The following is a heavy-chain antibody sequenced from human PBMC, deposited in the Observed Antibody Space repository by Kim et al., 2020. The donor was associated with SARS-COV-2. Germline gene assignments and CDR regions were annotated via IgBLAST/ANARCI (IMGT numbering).Heavy chain of an antibody. V-gene: IGHV5-51*01. CDR3: ARRAYSGYDRNWFDP. D-gene: IGHD5-12*01. CDR1: GYSFTSYW. J-gene: IGHJ5*02. Sequence: GESLKISCKGSGYSFTSYWIGWVRQMPGKGLEWMGIIYPSDSDTRYSPSFQGQVTISADKSISTAYLQWSSLKASDTAMYYCARRAYSGYDRNWFDPWGQGTLVTVSS. CDR2: IYPSDSDT.